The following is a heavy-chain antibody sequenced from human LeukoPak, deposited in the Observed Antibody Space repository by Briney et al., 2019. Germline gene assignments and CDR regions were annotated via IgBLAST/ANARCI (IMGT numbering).Heavy chain of an antibody. CDR3: TRILNNWFDP. J-gene: IGHJ5*02. Sequence: PGGSLRLSCSASGFSFGDYGMNWVRQAPGQGLEWVGLIRSKGYGETTEYAASVSGRFIMSRDKTKSIFYLQMNSLKTEDTAVYYCTRILNNWFDPWGQATLVTVSS. CDR2: IRSKGYGETT. CDR1: GFSFGDYG. V-gene: IGHV3-49*04.